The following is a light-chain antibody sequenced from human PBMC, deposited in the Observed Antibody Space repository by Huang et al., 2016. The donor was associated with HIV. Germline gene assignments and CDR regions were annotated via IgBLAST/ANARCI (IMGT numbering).Light chain of an antibody. J-gene: IGKJ2*01. Sequence: DIQMTQSPSSLSASVGDRVTITCQASQDISNYLHWYQQKPGKAPKLLIYDASNLETGVPSRFSGSGSGTDFIFTISSLQPEDIATYYCQQYDNLYTFGQGTKLEIK. V-gene: IGKV1-33*01. CDR2: DAS. CDR3: QQYDNLYT. CDR1: QDISNY.